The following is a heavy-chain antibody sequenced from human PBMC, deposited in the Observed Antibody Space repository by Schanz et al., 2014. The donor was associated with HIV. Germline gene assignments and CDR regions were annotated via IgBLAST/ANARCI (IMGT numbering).Heavy chain of an antibody. CDR2: TWYDGSNK. Sequence: QVQLVESGGGVVQPGRSLRLSCAASGFTFRSYGMHWVRQAPGKGLEWVAVTWYDGSNKYYADSVKGRFTISRDDSRNTLFLQMNSLRAADTAIYYCARERVGAIDCWGQGTLVTVSS. D-gene: IGHD1-26*01. CDR3: ARERVGAIDC. CDR1: GFTFRSYG. J-gene: IGHJ4*02. V-gene: IGHV3-33*01.